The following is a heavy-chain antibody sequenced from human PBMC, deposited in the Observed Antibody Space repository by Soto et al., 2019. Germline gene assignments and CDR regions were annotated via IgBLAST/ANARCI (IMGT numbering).Heavy chain of an antibody. V-gene: IGHV4-59*12. CDR1: GGSISSYY. D-gene: IGHD6-19*01. CDR2: IYYSGST. J-gene: IGHJ4*02. CDR3: ARDRGIAETGSDY. Sequence: SETLSLTCTVSGGSISSYYWSWIRQPPGKGLEWIGYIYYSGSTNYNPSLKSRVTISVDTSKNQFSLKLSSVTAADTAVYYCARDRGIAETGSDYWGQGTLVTVSS.